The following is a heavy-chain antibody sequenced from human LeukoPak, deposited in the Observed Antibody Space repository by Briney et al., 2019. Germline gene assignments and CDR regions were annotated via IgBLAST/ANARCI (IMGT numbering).Heavy chain of an antibody. CDR2: ISAYNGNT. CDR3: ARGGFGDSTPLY. Sequence: ASVKVSCNASGYTFTSYGISLVRQAPGQGLEWMGWISAYNGNTNYAQKLQGRVTMTTDTSASTAYMELRSLRSDDTAVYYCARGGFGDSTPLYWGQGTLVTVAS. CDR1: GYTFTSYG. V-gene: IGHV1-18*01. J-gene: IGHJ4*02. D-gene: IGHD3-10*01.